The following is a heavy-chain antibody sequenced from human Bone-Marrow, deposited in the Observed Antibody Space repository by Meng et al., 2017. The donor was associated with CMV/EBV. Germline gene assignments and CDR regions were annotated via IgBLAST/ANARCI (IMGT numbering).Heavy chain of an antibody. CDR3: ARAISPPITIFGVNYGMDV. CDR1: GYTFTGYY. CDR2: ISAYNGNT. V-gene: IGHV1-18*04. Sequence: GESLKISCKASGYTFTGYYMHWVRQAPGQGLEWMGRISAYNGNTDYAQNLQGRVTMTTDTSTSTAYMELRSLRSDDTAVYYCARAISPPITIFGVNYGMDVWGQGTTVTVSS. D-gene: IGHD3-3*01. J-gene: IGHJ6*02.